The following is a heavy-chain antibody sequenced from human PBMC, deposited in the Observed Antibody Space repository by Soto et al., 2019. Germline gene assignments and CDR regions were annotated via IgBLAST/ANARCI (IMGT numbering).Heavy chain of an antibody. J-gene: IGHJ6*02. D-gene: IGHD1-1*01. CDR1: GFTFCTYG. CDR2: ISGSGYTT. Sequence: GALRLSCAASGFTFCTYGLSWVRQAPGKGLEWVSHISGSGYTTDYADSVKGRFTLSRDNSKNTLSLQMNSLRAGDTAVYYCAKAYCHSDNCRKRVTSDYYYHYGMDVRGQGTTVTVSS. CDR3: AKAYCHSDNCRKRVTSDYYYHYGMDV. V-gene: IGHV3-23*01.